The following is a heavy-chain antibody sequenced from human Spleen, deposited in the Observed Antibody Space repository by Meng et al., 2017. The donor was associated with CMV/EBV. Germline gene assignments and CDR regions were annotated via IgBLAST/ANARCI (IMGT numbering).Heavy chain of an antibody. CDR2: MNPNSGNT. D-gene: IGHD1-7*01. Sequence: ASVKVSCKASGYTFTSYDINWVRQATGQGLEWMGWMNPNSGNTGYAQKFQGRVTMTRNTSISTAYMELSSLRSEDTAVYYCARGQFLGITGTIGFGYWGQGTLVPSPQ. CDR1: GYTFTSYD. J-gene: IGHJ4*02. CDR3: ARGQFLGITGTIGFGY. V-gene: IGHV1-8*01.